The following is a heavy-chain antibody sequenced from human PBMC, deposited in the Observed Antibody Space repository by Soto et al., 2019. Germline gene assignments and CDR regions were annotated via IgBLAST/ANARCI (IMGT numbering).Heavy chain of an antibody. CDR3: AREKEVVPAAEGEAYYFDY. V-gene: IGHV4-31*03. D-gene: IGHD2-2*01. J-gene: IGHJ4*02. Sequence: QVQLQESGPGLVKPSQTLSLTCTVSGGSISSGGYYWSWIRQHPGKGLEWIGYIYYSGSTYYNPSLKSRVTISVDTSKNQFSLKLSSVTAADTAVYYCAREKEVVPAAEGEAYYFDYWGQGTLVTVSS. CDR2: IYYSGST. CDR1: GGSISSGGYY.